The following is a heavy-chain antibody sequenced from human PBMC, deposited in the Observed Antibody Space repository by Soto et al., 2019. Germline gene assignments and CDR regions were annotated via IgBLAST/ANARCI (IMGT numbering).Heavy chain of an antibody. CDR1: GYTFTSYA. Sequence: GASVKVSCKASGYTFTSYAMHWVRQAPGQRIEWMGWINAGNGNTKYSQKFQGRVTITRDTSASTAYMELSSLRSEDTAVYYCAATADYGDYWYYFDYWGQGTLVTVSS. V-gene: IGHV1-3*01. CDR3: AATADYGDYWYYFDY. J-gene: IGHJ4*02. CDR2: INAGNGNT. D-gene: IGHD4-17*01.